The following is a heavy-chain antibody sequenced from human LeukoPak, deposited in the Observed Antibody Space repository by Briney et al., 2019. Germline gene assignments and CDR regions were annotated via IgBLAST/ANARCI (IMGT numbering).Heavy chain of an antibody. V-gene: IGHV3-30*04. CDR1: GFTFSSYA. CDR3: AKDRTGLPPNWFDP. Sequence: GGSLRLSCAASGFTFSSYAMHWVRQAPGKGLEWVAVISYDGSNKYYADSVKGRFTISRDNSKNTLYLQMNSLRAEDTAVYYCAKDRTGLPPNWFDPWGQGTLVTVSS. D-gene: IGHD2-15*01. CDR2: ISYDGSNK. J-gene: IGHJ5*02.